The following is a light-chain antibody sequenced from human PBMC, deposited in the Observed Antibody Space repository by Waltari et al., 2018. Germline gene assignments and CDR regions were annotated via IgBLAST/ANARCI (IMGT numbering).Light chain of an antibody. CDR2: VNSDGTH. Sequence: QLVLTQSPSASASLGASVKLTCTLSSRHSTYPFAWHQQQPEKGPRYLMRVNSDGTHSKGDGIPDRFSGSTSGGERHLTISSLQSEDEADYYCQTWGTGTVVFGGGTKLTVL. V-gene: IGLV4-69*01. CDR3: QTWGTGTVV. J-gene: IGLJ2*01. CDR1: SRHSTYP.